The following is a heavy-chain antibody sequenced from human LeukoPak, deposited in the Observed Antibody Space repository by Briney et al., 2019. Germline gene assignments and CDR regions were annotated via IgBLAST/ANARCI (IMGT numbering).Heavy chain of an antibody. CDR3: ARVASEGYFDY. CDR1: GYTFTSYG. J-gene: IGHJ4*02. Sequence: ASVKVSCKASGYTFTSYGISWVRQAPGQGLEWMGWISAYNGNTNYAQTLQGRVTMTTDTSTTTAYMELRSLRSDDTAVYYCARVASEGYFDYWGQGTLVTVSS. CDR2: ISAYNGNT. V-gene: IGHV1-18*01.